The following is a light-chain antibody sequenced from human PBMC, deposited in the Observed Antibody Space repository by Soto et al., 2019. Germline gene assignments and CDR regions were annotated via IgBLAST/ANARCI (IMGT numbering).Light chain of an antibody. CDR1: QSVSSS. Sequence: EIVMTQSPATLSVSPGERVTLSCRASQSVSSSLAWYQQKPGQAPRLLVHGASTRAIGIPARFSGSGSETEFTLTISSLQSEDFAVYYCQQYNNWWTFGQGTKVEIK. V-gene: IGKV3-15*01. CDR2: GAS. J-gene: IGKJ1*01. CDR3: QQYNNWWT.